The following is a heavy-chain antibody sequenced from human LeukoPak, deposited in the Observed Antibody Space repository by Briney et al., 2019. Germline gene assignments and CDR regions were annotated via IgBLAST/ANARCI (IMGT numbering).Heavy chain of an antibody. Sequence: GGSLRLSCAAPGFTFDDYGMSWVRQAPGKGLEWVSGINWNGGSTGYADSVKGRFTISRDNAKNSLYLQMNSLRAEDTALYYCARVAHYYDSSGSFDYWGQGTLVTVSS. CDR2: INWNGGST. V-gene: IGHV3-20*04. CDR1: GFTFDDYG. CDR3: ARVAHYYDSSGSFDY. J-gene: IGHJ4*02. D-gene: IGHD3-22*01.